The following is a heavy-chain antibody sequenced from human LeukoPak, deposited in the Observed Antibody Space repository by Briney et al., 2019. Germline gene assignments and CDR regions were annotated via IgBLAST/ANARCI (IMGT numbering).Heavy chain of an antibody. CDR2: INHSGST. V-gene: IGHV4-34*01. CDR3: ARGTTRFYDYLWGSYRYSYFDY. J-gene: IGHJ4*02. Sequence: SETLSLTCAVYGGSFSGYYWSWIRQPPGKGLEWIGEINHSGSTNYNPSLKSRVTISVDTSKNQFPLKLSSVTAADTAVYYCARGTTRFYDYLWGSYRYSYFDYWGQGTLDTVSS. D-gene: IGHD3-16*02. CDR1: GGSFSGYY.